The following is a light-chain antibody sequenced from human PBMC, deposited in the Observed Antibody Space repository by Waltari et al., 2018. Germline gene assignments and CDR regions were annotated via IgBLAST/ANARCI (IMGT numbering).Light chain of an antibody. Sequence: EIVLTQSPATLSLSSGERATLSCRASQSVSSYLAWYQQKPGQAPRLLNYDASNRATCTPARFSGSGSGTDFTLTISSLEPEDFAGYYCQQRSNWPPWTFGQGTKVEIK. V-gene: IGKV3-11*01. J-gene: IGKJ1*01. CDR1: QSVSSY. CDR2: DAS. CDR3: QQRSNWPPWT.